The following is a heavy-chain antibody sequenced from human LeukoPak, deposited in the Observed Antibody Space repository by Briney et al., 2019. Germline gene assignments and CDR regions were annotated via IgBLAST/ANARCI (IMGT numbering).Heavy chain of an antibody. J-gene: IGHJ4*02. CDR3: ARDGGYSYGSPFDN. CDR2: IDHTGNT. D-gene: IGHD5-18*01. Sequence: SETLSLTCTVSGXSISSYYWSWIRQPPGKGLEWIGYIDHTGNTNYNPSLKSRATISVDTSKNQFSLNLSSVTAADTAVYYCARDGGYSYGSPFDNWGQGTLVTVSS. V-gene: IGHV4-59*01. CDR1: GXSISSYY.